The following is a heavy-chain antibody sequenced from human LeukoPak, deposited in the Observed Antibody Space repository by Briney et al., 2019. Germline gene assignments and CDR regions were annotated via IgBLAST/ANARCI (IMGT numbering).Heavy chain of an antibody. Sequence: PSETLSLTCTVSGGSISSYYWSWIRQPPGKGLEWIGYIYYNGSTNYNPSLKSRVTISVDTSKNQFSLKLSSVTAADTAVYYCARDNRVRGVKNGMDVWGKGTTVTVSS. D-gene: IGHD3-10*01. CDR1: GGSISSYY. J-gene: IGHJ6*04. CDR3: ARDNRVRGVKNGMDV. V-gene: IGHV4-59*01. CDR2: IYYNGST.